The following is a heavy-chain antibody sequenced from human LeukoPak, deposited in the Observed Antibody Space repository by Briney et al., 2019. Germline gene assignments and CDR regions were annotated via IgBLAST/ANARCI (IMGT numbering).Heavy chain of an antibody. CDR3: ARGGGTIFGVVND. V-gene: IGHV1-2*02. Sequence: ASVKVSCKASGYTFTGYYMHWVRQAPGQGLEWMGWINPKSGGTNYAQKFQGRVTMTRDTSISTAYMELSRLRSDDTAVYYCARGGGTIFGVVNDWGQGTLVTVPP. D-gene: IGHD3-3*01. J-gene: IGHJ4*02. CDR2: INPKSGGT. CDR1: GYTFTGYY.